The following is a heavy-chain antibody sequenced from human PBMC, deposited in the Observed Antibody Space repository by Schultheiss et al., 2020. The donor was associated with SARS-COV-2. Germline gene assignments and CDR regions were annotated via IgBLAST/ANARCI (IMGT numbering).Heavy chain of an antibody. CDR3: ARDSGYYYDSSGYPSFDY. CDR1: GFTFSNAW. D-gene: IGHD3-22*01. V-gene: IGHV3-15*01. CDR2: IKSKTDGGTT. J-gene: IGHJ4*02. Sequence: GGSLRLSCAASGFTFSNAWMSWVRQAPGKGLEWVGRIKSKTDGGTTDYAAPVKGRFTISRDNSKNTLYLQMNSLRAEDTAVYYCARDSGYYYDSSGYPSFDYWGQGTLVTVSS.